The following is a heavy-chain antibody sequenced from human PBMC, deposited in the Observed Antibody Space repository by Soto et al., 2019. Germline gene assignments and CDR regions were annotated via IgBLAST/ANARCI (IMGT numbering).Heavy chain of an antibody. J-gene: IGHJ4*02. V-gene: IGHV3-48*02. D-gene: IGHD6-19*01. CDR3: ARSVEGHFDC. CDR1: GFRFSIYS. Sequence: EVQLVESGGNLVQPGGSLRLSCAASGFRFSIYSMNWVRQAPGKGLEWAAYISGDTKTIKYADSVKGRFTISRDNGKNSVYLHINSLRDEDTAVYYCARSVEGHFDCWGQGTVVTVST. CDR2: ISGDTKTI.